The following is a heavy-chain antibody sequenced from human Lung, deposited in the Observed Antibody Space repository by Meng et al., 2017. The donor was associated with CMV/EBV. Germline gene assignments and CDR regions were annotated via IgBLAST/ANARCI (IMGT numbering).Heavy chain of an antibody. V-gene: IGHV1-2*02. CDR1: GYTFTGYY. CDR2: IKPYSGGT. Sequence: ASVXVSCKASGYTFTGYYMHWVRQAPGQGLEWMGWIKPYSGGTNYAQKFQGRVTMNKEKSISTAYMELRKLGADDTAGYYCGRDMGYWNFDYWGQGTLVTVSS. CDR3: GRDMGYWNFDY. D-gene: IGHD3-22*01. J-gene: IGHJ4*02.